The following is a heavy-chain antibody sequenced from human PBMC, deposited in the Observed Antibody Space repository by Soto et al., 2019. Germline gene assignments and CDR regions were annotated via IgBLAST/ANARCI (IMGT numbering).Heavy chain of an antibody. Sequence: EMQLVESGGGLVQPGGSLRLSCAASGFPFRSYEMNWVRQAPGKGLEWISYISSGGSSIYHADSVKGRFTISRDNATNSLFLQMNSLRSDDTAVYYCVRDRRCKGPGWFDVWGQGTLDTVSS. D-gene: IGHD2-8*01. V-gene: IGHV3-48*03. CDR3: VRDRRCKGPGWFDV. CDR2: ISSGGSSI. J-gene: IGHJ5*02. CDR1: GFPFRSYE.